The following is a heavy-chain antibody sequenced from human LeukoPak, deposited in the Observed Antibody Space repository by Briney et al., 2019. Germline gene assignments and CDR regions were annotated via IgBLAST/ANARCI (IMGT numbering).Heavy chain of an antibody. CDR2: IRSKAFGGST. V-gene: IGHV3-49*04. J-gene: IGHJ4*02. Sequence: GGSLRLSCAASGFTFSSYSMMWVRQAPGKGLEWVGFIRSKAFGGSTEYAASVKGRFIISRDDSKRIAYLQMNGLKTEDTAVYYCSRDSYCRGTICYSFGFDYWGQGTLVTVSS. D-gene: IGHD2-15*01. CDR3: SRDSYCRGTICYSFGFDY. CDR1: GFTFSSYS.